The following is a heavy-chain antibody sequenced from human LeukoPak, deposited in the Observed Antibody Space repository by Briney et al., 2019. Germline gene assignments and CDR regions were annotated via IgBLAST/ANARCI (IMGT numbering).Heavy chain of an antibody. CDR2: INPNSGGT. Sequence: ASVKVSRKGSGYTFSYNYMHWVRQAPGQGLEWMGRINPNSGGTNYAQKFQGRVTMTRDTSISTAYMEVSRLRSDDTAVYYCTRDLSGYYDSSGYYQSTDYWGQGTLVTVSS. V-gene: IGHV1-2*06. J-gene: IGHJ4*02. D-gene: IGHD3-22*01. CDR1: GYTFSYNY. CDR3: TRDLSGYYDSSGYYQSTDY.